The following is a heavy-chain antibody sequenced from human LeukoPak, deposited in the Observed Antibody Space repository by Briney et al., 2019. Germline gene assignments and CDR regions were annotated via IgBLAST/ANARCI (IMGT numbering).Heavy chain of an antibody. D-gene: IGHD1-1*01. CDR3: ARPLLRNDDAFDI. Sequence: GGSLRLSCAASGFTFSSYSMNWVRQAPGKGLEWVSFISSSSSTIYYADSVKGRFTISRDNAKNSLYLHMNSLRAEDTAVYYCARPLLRNDDAFDIWGQGTMVTVSS. V-gene: IGHV3-48*01. CDR2: ISSSSSTI. J-gene: IGHJ3*02. CDR1: GFTFSSYS.